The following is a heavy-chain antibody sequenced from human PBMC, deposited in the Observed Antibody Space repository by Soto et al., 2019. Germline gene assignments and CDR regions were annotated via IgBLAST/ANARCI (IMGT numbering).Heavy chain of an antibody. V-gene: IGHV4-38-2*01. D-gene: IGHD2-2*02. CDR1: GYSISSGYY. Sequence: LSLTFAVSGYSISSGYYWGWIRQPPGKGLEWIGSIYHSGSTYYNPSLKSRVTISVDTSKNQFSLKLSSVTAADTAVYYCARSQGYCSSTSCYTSLSYYYGMDVWGQGTTVTVSS. CDR2: IYHSGST. CDR3: ARSQGYCSSTSCYTSLSYYYGMDV. J-gene: IGHJ6*02.